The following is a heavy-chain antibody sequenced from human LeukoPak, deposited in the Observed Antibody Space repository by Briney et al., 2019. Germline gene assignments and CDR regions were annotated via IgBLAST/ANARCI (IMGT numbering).Heavy chain of an antibody. CDR1: GGTFSSYA. Sequence: GGSLRLSCAASGGTFSSYAISWVRQAPGQGLEWMGGIIPIFGTANYAQKFQGRVTITADESTSTAYMELSSLRSEDTAVYYCAREGGGAVAGRELDYWGQGTLVAVSS. CDR2: IIPIFGTA. V-gene: IGHV1-69*01. J-gene: IGHJ4*02. D-gene: IGHD6-19*01. CDR3: AREGGGAVAGRELDY.